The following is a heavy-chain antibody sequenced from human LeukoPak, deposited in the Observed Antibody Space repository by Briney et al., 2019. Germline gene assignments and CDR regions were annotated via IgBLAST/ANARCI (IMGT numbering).Heavy chain of an antibody. CDR3: ARTRSGWGYDY. V-gene: IGHV3-48*02. D-gene: IGHD6-19*01. Sequence: GGTLRLSCAASGFTFSSYSMNWVRQAPGKGLEGVSYISSSGSTIYYADSVKGRFTISRDNAKNSLYLQMHSLRDEDTAVYYCARTRSGWGYDYWGQGTLVTVSS. CDR1: GFTFSSYS. J-gene: IGHJ4*02. CDR2: ISSSGSTI.